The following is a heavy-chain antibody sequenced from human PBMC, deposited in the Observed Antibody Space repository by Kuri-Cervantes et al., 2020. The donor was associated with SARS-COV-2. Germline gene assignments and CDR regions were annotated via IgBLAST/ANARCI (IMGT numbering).Heavy chain of an antibody. CDR2: INWSSDVI. J-gene: IGHJ4*02. D-gene: IGHD3-16*01. Sequence: SLKISCVASGFNYDDYAMHWVRQAPGKGLEWVSGINWSSDVITYADSVKGRFTISRDNSQNLVYLQMNRLRAEDTAVYYCARGEGAYDPFDYWGQGTPVTVSS. CDR1: GFNYDDYA. V-gene: IGHV3-9*01. CDR3: ARGEGAYDPFDY.